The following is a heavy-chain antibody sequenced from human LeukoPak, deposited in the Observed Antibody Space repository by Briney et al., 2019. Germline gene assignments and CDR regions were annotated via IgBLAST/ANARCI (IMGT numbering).Heavy chain of an antibody. J-gene: IGHJ4*02. V-gene: IGHV3-15*01. CDR2: IKSKTDGGTT. CDR3: TRGRRATHDY. Sequence: GGSLRLSCAASGFTFSNAWMSWVRQAPGKGLEWVGRIKSKTDGGTTDYAAPVKGRFTISRDDSKSIAYLQMNSLKTEDTAVYYCTRGRRATHDYWGQGTLVTVSS. CDR1: GFTFSNAW. D-gene: IGHD1-26*01.